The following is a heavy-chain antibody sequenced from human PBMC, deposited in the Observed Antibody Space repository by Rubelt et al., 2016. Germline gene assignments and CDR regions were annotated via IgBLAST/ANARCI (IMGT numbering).Heavy chain of an antibody. CDR3: ARGGYCSEGTCYNWFDP. Sequence: SVGGMVQPGGSLRLSCAASKFTFSNYAMAWVRQAPGKGLEWVSSLSSGSSYSYYADSVKGRFTISRDDAKNSLYLQMTSLRAEDTAVYYCARGGYCSEGTCYNWFDPWGQGSLVTVSS. J-gene: IGHJ5*02. D-gene: IGHD2-15*01. V-gene: IGHV3-21*01. CDR2: LSSGSSYS. CDR1: KFTFSNYA.